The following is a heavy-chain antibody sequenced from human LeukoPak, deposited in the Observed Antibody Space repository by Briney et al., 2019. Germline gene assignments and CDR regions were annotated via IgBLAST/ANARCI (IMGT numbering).Heavy chain of an antibody. D-gene: IGHD4-17*01. CDR3: AKFSYGDYVA. J-gene: IGHJ5*02. CDR2: IRHDESNK. CDR1: GFVFSKNG. Sequence: QPGGSLRLSCATSGFVFSKNGVHWVRQAPGKGLEWVAFIRHDESNKYYADSVKGRFTISRDNSKNTLSLQMNSLRPDDTAVYYCAKFSYGDYVAWGQGTLVIVSS. V-gene: IGHV3-30*02.